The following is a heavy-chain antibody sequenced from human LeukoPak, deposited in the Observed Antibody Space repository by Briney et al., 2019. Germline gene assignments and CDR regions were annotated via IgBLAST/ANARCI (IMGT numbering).Heavy chain of an antibody. J-gene: IGHJ4*02. CDR1: GFTFSTYA. D-gene: IGHD3-22*01. CDR3: ARAKGSSGYDFHY. CDR2: IWYDGGNK. Sequence: PGRSLRLSCAASGFTFSTYAMHWVRQAPGKGLEWVAVIWYDGGNKYYSDSVKGRFTISRDNSKNTLYLQMNSLTTEDTAVYYCARAKGSSGYDFHYWGQGTLVTVSS. V-gene: IGHV3-30*19.